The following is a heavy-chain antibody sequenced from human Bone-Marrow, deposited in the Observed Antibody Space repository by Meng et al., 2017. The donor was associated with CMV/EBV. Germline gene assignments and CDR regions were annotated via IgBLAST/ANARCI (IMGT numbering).Heavy chain of an antibody. V-gene: IGHV1-2*02. CDR3: ARGGIGYYYYDMDV. CDR2: INPNGGVT. J-gene: IGHJ6*02. Sequence: ASVKVSCKASGYTFTGHYMHWVRQAPGQGLEWMGWINPNGGVTNYARKFQGRVTMTRDTSISTAYMELSRLRSDDTAVYYCARGGIGYYYYDMDVWGQGTRVTVSS. D-gene: IGHD3-10*01. CDR1: GYTFTGHY.